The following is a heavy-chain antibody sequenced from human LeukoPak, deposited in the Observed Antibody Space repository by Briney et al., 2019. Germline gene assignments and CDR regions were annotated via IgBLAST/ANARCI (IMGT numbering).Heavy chain of an antibody. Sequence: PSETLSLTCAVSGYSISSGYYWGWIRQPPGKGLEWIGSIYHSGGTYYNPSLKSRVTISVDTFKNQFSLKLSSVTAADTAVYYCARGAGGLQLWPGDYWGQGTLVTVSS. CDR2: IYHSGGT. J-gene: IGHJ4*02. CDR3: ARGAGGLQLWPGDY. V-gene: IGHV4-38-2*01. CDR1: GYSISSGYY. D-gene: IGHD5-18*01.